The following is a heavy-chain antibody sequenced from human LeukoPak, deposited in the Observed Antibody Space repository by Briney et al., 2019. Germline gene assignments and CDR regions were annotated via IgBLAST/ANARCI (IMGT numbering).Heavy chain of an antibody. V-gene: IGHV1-24*01. CDR2: FDPENGEP. CDR1: GYTLTDLS. J-gene: IGHJ3*01. CDR3: ATRRGFTMTGHGAFDL. D-gene: IGHD3-9*01. Sequence: ASVKVSCKVSGYTLTDLSMHWVRQTPGKGLECLGGFDPENGEPIYAQMFQGRVTMTEDTSTDTAYMELSSLRSEDTAVYYCATRRGFTMTGHGAFDLWGQGTMVTVSS.